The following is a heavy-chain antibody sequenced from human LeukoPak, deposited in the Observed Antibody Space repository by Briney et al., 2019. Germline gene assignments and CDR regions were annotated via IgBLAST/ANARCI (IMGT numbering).Heavy chain of an antibody. V-gene: IGHV4-39*07. D-gene: IGHD3-10*01. CDR3: ARVITMVRGVIAWFDP. Sequence: PSETLSLTCTVSGGSISSSSYYWGWIRQPPGKGLEWIGSIYYSGSTYYNPSLKSRVTISVDTSKNQFSLKLSSVTAADTAVYYCARVITMVRGVIAWFDPWGQGTLVTVSS. CDR2: IYYSGST. CDR1: GGSISSSSYY. J-gene: IGHJ5*02.